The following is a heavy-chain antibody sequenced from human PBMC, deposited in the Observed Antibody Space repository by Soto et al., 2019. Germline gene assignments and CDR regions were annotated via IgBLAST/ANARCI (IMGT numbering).Heavy chain of an antibody. J-gene: IGHJ6*02. CDR3: ARDSGRPQFYYYYYGMDV. V-gene: IGHV1-18*01. D-gene: IGHD6-19*01. CDR2: ISAYNGNT. Sequence: ASVKVSCKASGYTFTSYGISWVRQAPGQGLEWMGWISAYNGNTNYAQKLQGRVTMTTDTSTSTAYMELRSLRSDDTAVYYCARDSGRPQFYYYYYGMDVWGQGTTVTVYS. CDR1: GYTFTSYG.